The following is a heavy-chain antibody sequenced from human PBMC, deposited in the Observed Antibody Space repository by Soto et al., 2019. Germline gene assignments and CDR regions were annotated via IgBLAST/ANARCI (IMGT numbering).Heavy chain of an antibody. V-gene: IGHV4-4*07. CDR2: IYSDGTT. CDR3: ARDRGYRSGSFGS. J-gene: IGHJ5*02. D-gene: IGHD5-18*01. Sequence: SETLSLTCIVYGGSISGYYWSWIRQPAGKELEWIGRIYSDGTTNYNPSLKGRGTMSIDTSKKQISLKLNSVTAADTAMYYCARDRGYRSGSFGSWGQGVLVTVSS. CDR1: GGSISGYY.